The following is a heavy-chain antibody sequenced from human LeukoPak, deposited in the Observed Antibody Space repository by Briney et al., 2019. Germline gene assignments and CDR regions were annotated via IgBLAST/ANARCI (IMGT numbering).Heavy chain of an antibody. CDR1: GFAFNEYG. J-gene: IGHJ4*02. V-gene: IGHV3-30*18. D-gene: IGHD2-15*01. CDR3: AKRGSCSGGSCYPYYLDY. Sequence: GRSLTLSCVASGFAFNEYGMHWVRQAPGKGLEWVALITSDGSNKYYADSVKGRFTISRDNSKNTLYLQMNSLRPEDTAVYYCAKRGSCSGGSCYPYYLDYWGQGTLVTVSS. CDR2: ITSDGSNK.